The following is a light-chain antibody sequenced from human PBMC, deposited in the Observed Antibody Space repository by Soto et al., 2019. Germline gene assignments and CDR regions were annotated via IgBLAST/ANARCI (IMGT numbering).Light chain of an antibody. Sequence: ETLVTQSPATLSVSPGERATLSCRASQSVNNNLAWYQQKLGQAPRVLIYGASTRATGIPARFTGSGSGTEFILTITSLQSEDSAVYYCQEYNTWPWTFGQGTKVDIK. CDR1: QSVNNN. CDR3: QEYNTWPWT. J-gene: IGKJ1*01. V-gene: IGKV3-15*01. CDR2: GAS.